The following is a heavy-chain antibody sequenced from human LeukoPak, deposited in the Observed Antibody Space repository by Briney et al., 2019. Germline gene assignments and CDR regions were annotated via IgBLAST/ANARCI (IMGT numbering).Heavy chain of an antibody. Sequence: GRSLRLSCEASGFTFSTYGMHWVRQAPGKGLEWVAVIWADGSTKNYPDSVKGRFTISRDNSKNSLYLEMNSLRAEDTAVYYCAGDFRSYFDYWGQGTLVTVSS. V-gene: IGHV3-33*01. CDR2: IWADGSTK. CDR1: GFTFSTYG. J-gene: IGHJ4*02. CDR3: AGDFRSYFDY.